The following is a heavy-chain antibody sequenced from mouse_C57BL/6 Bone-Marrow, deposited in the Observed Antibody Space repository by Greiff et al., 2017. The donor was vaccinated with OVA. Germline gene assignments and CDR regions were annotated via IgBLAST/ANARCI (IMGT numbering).Heavy chain of an antibody. CDR3: GGTYYYGRGG. CDR1: GYTFTSYW. D-gene: IGHD1-1*01. J-gene: IGHJ1*03. V-gene: IGHV1-50*01. Sequence: QVQLQQPGPELVKPGASLKLSCKASGYTFTSYWLQWVKQRPGQGLEWIGEIDPSDSYTNYNQKFKGKATLTVDTSSSTAYMQLSSLTSEDSAVYYCGGTYYYGRGGWGTGTTVTVSS. CDR2: IDPSDSYT.